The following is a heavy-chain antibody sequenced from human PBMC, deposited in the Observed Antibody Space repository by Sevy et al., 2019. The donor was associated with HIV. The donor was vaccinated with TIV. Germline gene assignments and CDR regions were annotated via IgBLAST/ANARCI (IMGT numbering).Heavy chain of an antibody. J-gene: IGHJ6*02. Sequence: ASVKVSCKASGGTFSSYAISWVRQAPGQGLEWMGGIIPIFGTANYAQKFQGRVTITEDESTITAYMELSSLRSEDTAVYYCARGPSAAGFYYYYYGMDVWGQGTTVTVSS. CDR2: IIPIFGTA. D-gene: IGHD6-13*01. V-gene: IGHV1-69*13. CDR3: ARGPSAAGFYYYYYGMDV. CDR1: GGTFSSYA.